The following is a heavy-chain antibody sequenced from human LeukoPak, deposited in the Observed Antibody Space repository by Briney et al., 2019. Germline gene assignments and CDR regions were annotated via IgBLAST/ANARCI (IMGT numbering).Heavy chain of an antibody. J-gene: IGHJ6*02. CDR3: VRGVDV. Sequence: GGSRRLFCAASGFTFSSYWMSWVRQAPGKGLEWVADINEDGSQKDYVDSVKGRFTISRDNAKNSLYLQMNSLRAEDTALYYCVRGVDVWGQGTTVAVSS. CDR2: INEDGSQK. CDR1: GFTFSSYW. V-gene: IGHV3-7*04.